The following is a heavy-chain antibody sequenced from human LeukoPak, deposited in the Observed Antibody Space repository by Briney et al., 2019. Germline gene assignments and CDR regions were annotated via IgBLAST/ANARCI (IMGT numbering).Heavy chain of an antibody. V-gene: IGHV4-34*01. CDR3: ARDLIAAAGIGRGLIDY. J-gene: IGHJ4*02. CDR2: INHSGTT. CDR1: GFTFSSYA. D-gene: IGHD6-13*01. Sequence: AGGSLRLSCAASGFTFSSYAMSWVRQAPGKGLEWIGEINHSGTTNYNPSLKSRVTISVDTSKNQFSLKLSSVTAADTAVYYCARDLIAAAGIGRGLIDYWGQGTLVTVSS.